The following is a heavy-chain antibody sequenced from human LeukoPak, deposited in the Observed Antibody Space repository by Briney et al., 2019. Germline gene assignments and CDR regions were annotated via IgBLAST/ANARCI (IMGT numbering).Heavy chain of an antibody. CDR2: IYYSGST. CDR1: RAFISSYY. Sequence: SETLSLTCTVSRAFISSYYWSWIRQPPGKGQEWIGYIYYSGSTNYNPSLKSRVAISVDTSKNQFSLKLSSVTAADTAVYYRARHSITAGTEYAFDIWGQGTMVTVSS. D-gene: IGHD6-13*01. J-gene: IGHJ3*02. V-gene: IGHV4-59*08. CDR3: ARHSITAGTEYAFDI.